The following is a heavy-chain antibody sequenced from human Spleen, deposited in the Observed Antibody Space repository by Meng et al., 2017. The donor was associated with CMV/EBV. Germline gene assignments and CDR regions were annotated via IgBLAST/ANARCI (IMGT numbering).Heavy chain of an antibody. V-gene: IGHV3-23*03. Sequence: GGSLRLSCVASGFTFSSYAMSWVRQAPGKGLEWVSVIYSGGTSTYYADSVKGRFTISRDNSKNTLYLQMHSLRAEDTAVYYCARYVESWSTEPLDFWGQGTLVTVSS. J-gene: IGHJ4*02. CDR2: IYSGGTST. CDR1: GFTFSSYA. D-gene: IGHD4-11*01. CDR3: ARYVESWSTEPLDF.